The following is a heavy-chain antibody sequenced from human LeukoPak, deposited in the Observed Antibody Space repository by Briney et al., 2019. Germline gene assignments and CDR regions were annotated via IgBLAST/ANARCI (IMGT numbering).Heavy chain of an antibody. CDR3: ARDISISWFYS. CDR2: IYHTEST. CDR1: GASISSDSNY. J-gene: IGHJ5*01. Sequence: PSETLSLTCTVSGASISSDSNYWAWVRQPPGKGLQWIGSIYHTESTFYNPSLMSRVSISIASSKNQFSLKLSSVTVADTALYYCARDISISWFYSWGQGTLVSVSS. D-gene: IGHD3-3*02. V-gene: IGHV4-39*07.